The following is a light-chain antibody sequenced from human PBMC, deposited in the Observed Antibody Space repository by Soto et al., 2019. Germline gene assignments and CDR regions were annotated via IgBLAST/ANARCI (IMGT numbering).Light chain of an antibody. CDR3: QQYTYGSPWT. J-gene: IGKJ1*01. CDR2: KAS. V-gene: IGKV1-5*03. CDR1: QSISSW. Sequence: DIQMTQSPSTLSASVGDRVTITCRASQSISSWLAWYQQKPGKAPKLLIYKASSLESGVPSRFSGSGSGTEFTLTINSLQSDDFATYYCQQYTYGSPWTFGQGTKVEVK.